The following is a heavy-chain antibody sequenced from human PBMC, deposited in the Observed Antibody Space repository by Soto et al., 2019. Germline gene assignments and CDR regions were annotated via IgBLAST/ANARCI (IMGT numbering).Heavy chain of an antibody. Sequence: QVQLQESGPGLVKPSETLSLTCTVSGGSISSYYWSWIRQPPGKGLEWIGYIYYSGSTNYNPSLKSRVTISVDTSKNQFSLKLSSVTAADTAVYYCARMGDSSGRHAFDIWGQGTMVTVSS. CDR2: IYYSGST. J-gene: IGHJ3*02. V-gene: IGHV4-59*01. D-gene: IGHD3-22*01. CDR3: ARMGDSSGRHAFDI. CDR1: GGSISSYY.